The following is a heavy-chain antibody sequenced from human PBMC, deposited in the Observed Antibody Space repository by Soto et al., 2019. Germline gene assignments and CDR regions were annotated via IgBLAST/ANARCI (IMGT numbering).Heavy chain of an antibody. D-gene: IGHD1-1*01. CDR2: IIPILGIA. CDR3: ARDQRTGTTYAFAI. CDR1: GGTFSSYT. V-gene: IGHV1-69*04. J-gene: IGHJ3*02. Sequence: ASVKVSFKASGGTFSSYTISWVRQAPGQGLEWMGRIIPILGIANYAQKFQGRVTITADKSTSTAYMELSSLRSEDTAVYYCARDQRTGTTYAFAIWGQGAMVTVSS.